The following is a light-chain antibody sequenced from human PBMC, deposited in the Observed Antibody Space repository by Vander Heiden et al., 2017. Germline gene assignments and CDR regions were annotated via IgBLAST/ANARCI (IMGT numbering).Light chain of an antibody. CDR1: SSNSGAGYD. CDR3: QSYDSSLSGWV. J-gene: IGLJ3*02. Sequence: QSVLTQPPSVSGAPGHRVTISCTGSSSNSGAGYDVHWYQQLPGTAPKLLIYGNSNRPSGVPDRFSGSKSGTSASLAITGLQAEDEADYYCQSYDSSLSGWVFGGETKLNGL. CDR2: GNS. V-gene: IGLV1-40*01.